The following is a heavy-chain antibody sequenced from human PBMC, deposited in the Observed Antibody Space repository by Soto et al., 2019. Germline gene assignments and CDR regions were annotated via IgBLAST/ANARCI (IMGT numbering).Heavy chain of an antibody. CDR3: AKFVVVTATDGDFDI. D-gene: IGHD2-21*02. CDR2: ISYDGSNK. Sequence: GGSLRLSCAASGFTFSSYAMHWVRQAPGKGLEWVAVISYDGSNKYYADSVKGRFTISRDNSKNTLYLQMNSLRAEDTAVYYCAKFVVVTATDGDFDIWGQGTMVTVSS. V-gene: IGHV3-30*18. CDR1: GFTFSSYA. J-gene: IGHJ3*02.